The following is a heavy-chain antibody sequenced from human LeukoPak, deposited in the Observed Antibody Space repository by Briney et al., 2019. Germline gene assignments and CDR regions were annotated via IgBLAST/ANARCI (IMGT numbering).Heavy chain of an antibody. D-gene: IGHD1-20*01. CDR2: IDPSGTTL. Sequence: GGSLRLSCAASGFTLRHYVMSWVRQAPGKGLEWVSYIDPSGTTLYYADSVKGRFIISRDNGKNSLYLQLRSLKDEDTAVYFCARAAYNWNWGQGTLVTVSS. CDR1: GFTLRHYV. CDR3: ARAAYNWN. J-gene: IGHJ4*02. V-gene: IGHV3-11*01.